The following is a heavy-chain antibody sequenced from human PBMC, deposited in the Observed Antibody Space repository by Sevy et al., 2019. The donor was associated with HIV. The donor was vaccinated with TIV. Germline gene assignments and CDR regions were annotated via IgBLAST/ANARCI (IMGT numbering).Heavy chain of an antibody. V-gene: IGHV4-34*01. CDR2: INLSGST. CDR3: SRHCSGTGCSHTFDI. Sequence: AGTLSLTCAASGGSFSGYYWSWIRQPPGKGLEWIGEINLSGSTTYNPSPKSRVTISMGTSKNQFSLKLSAVTAADTAVDYGSRHCSGTGCSHTFDIWGQGTMVTVSS. D-gene: IGHD2-2*01. J-gene: IGHJ3*02. CDR1: GGSFSGYY.